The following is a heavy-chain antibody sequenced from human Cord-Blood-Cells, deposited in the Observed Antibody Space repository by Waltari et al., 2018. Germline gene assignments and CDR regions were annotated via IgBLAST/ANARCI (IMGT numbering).Heavy chain of an antibody. CDR2: IDWDDDK. CDR1: GFSLSTRGMC. CDR3: ARNYGGNSYFDY. Sequence: QVTLRESGPALVKPTQTLTLTCTFSGFSLSTRGMCVSWIRQPPGKALEWLALIDWDDDKYYSTSLKTRLTISKDTSKNQVVLTMTNMDPVNTATYYCARNYGGNSYFDYWGQGTLVTVSS. V-gene: IGHV2-70*01. D-gene: IGHD4-17*01. J-gene: IGHJ4*02.